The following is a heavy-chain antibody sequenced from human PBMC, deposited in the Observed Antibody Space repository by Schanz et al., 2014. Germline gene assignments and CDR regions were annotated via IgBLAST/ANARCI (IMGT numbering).Heavy chain of an antibody. CDR2: IIPILGIA. V-gene: IGHV1-69*04. CDR3: ARGYGDSPTDF. Sequence: QVQLVQSWAEVKGPGASVKVSCKASGYTFTSDSMHWVRQAPGQGLEWMGRIIPILGIANYAQKFQGRVTITADRSTSTAYMELSSLRSEDAAVYCCARGYGDSPTDFWGQGTLVTVSS. D-gene: IGHD4-17*01. J-gene: IGHJ4*02. CDR1: GYTFTSDS.